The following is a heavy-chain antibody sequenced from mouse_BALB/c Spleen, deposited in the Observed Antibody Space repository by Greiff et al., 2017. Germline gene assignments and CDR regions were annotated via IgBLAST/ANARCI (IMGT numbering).Heavy chain of an antibody. CDR1: GFTFSSFG. CDR3: ARDGGGY. CDR2: ISSGSSTI. Sequence: EVQLVESGGGLVQPGGSRKLSCAASGFTFSSFGMHWVRQAPEKGLEWVAYISSGSSTIYYADTVKGRFTISRDNPKNTLFLQMTSLRSEDTAMYYCARDGGGYWGQGTTLTVSS. J-gene: IGHJ2*01. V-gene: IGHV5-17*02.